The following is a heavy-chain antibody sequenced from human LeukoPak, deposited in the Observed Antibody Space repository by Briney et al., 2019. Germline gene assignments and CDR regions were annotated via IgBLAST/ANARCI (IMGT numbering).Heavy chain of an antibody. D-gene: IGHD3-22*01. CDR2: IGGSGTDT. V-gene: IGHV3-23*01. CDR1: GFTFSSHA. J-gene: IGHJ2*01. CDR3: ARDYYGFCRYFDL. Sequence: GGSLRLSCAASGFTFSSHAMSWVRQAPGKGLEWVSGIGGSGTDTYYADSVKGRLTISRDNSKNTLYLQMNSLRAEDTALYYCARDYYGFCRYFDLWGRGTLVTVSS.